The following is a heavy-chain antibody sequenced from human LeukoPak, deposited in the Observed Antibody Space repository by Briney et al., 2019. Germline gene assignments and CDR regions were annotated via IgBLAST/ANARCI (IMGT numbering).Heavy chain of an antibody. CDR1: GGSFSGYY. V-gene: IGHV4-34*01. J-gene: IGHJ3*02. CDR2: INHSGST. Sequence: SETLSLTCAVYGGSFSGYYWSWIRQPPGKGLEWIGEINHSGSTNYNPSLKSRVTISVDKSKNQFSLKLSSVTAADTAVYYCASSGAEGAHYDFWSGYSRHDAFDIWGQGTMVTVSS. CDR3: ASSGAEGAHYDFWSGYSRHDAFDI. D-gene: IGHD3-3*01.